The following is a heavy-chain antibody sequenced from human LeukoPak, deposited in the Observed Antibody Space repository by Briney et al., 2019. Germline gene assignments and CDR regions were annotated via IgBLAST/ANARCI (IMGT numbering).Heavy chain of an antibody. CDR2: ISTYNGNT. CDR1: GYTFTSYG. D-gene: IGHD3-3*01. CDR3: ARVYPYDFWSGYTQGYGTNWFDP. Sequence: ASVTVSCKASGYTFTSYGISWVRQAPGQGLEWMGWISTYNGNTNYAQNLQDRVTMTTDTSTSTASMELRSLRSDDTAMYYCARVYPYDFWSGYTQGYGTNWFDPWGQGTLVTVSS. J-gene: IGHJ5*02. V-gene: IGHV1-18*01.